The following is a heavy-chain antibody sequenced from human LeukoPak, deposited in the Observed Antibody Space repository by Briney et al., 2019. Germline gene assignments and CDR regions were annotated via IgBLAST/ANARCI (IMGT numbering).Heavy chain of an antibody. Sequence: GGSLRLSCAASRFTFSSYTMNWVRQAPGKGLEWVSPISSSGTYIYYADSVKGRFSISRDNAKNSLYLQMNSLRVEDTAVYYCAREDATAFDYWGQGTLVTVSS. CDR3: AREDATAFDY. V-gene: IGHV3-21*01. D-gene: IGHD4-17*01. CDR1: RFTFSSYT. CDR2: ISSSGTYI. J-gene: IGHJ4*02.